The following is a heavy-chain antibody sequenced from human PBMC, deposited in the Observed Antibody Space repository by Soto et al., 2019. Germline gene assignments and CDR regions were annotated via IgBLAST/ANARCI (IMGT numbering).Heavy chain of an antibody. CDR2: IGTAGDT. V-gene: IGHV3-13*01. D-gene: IGHD5-12*01. CDR1: GFTFSSYD. Sequence: GGSLRLSCAASGFTFSSYDMHWVRQATGKGLEWVSAIGTAGDTYYPGSVKGRFTISRDNSKNTLYLQMNSLRAEDTAVYYCAKDNPVLVATILVASYFDYWGQGTLVTVSS. CDR3: AKDNPVLVATILVASYFDY. J-gene: IGHJ4*02.